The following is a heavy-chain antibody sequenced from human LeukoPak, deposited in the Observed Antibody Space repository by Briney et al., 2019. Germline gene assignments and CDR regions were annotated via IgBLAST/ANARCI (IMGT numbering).Heavy chain of an antibody. D-gene: IGHD3-9*01. Sequence: PSETLSLTCSVSGDSINIYYWFWGRQPAGKGLEWIGRITGSGSTNYNPSLKSRVTMSVDTSKNQFSLRLTSVAAADSAVYYCARGAYDVLTGTHYNWCDPWGQGTLVIVSS. CDR3: ARGAYDVLTGTHYNWCDP. CDR2: ITGSGST. J-gene: IGHJ5*02. V-gene: IGHV4-4*07. CDR1: GDSINIYY.